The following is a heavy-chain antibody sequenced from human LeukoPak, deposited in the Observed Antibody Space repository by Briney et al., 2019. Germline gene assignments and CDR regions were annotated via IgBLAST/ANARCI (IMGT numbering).Heavy chain of an antibody. Sequence: GGSLRLSCAASGFTFSSYWMTWVRQAPGKGLEWVASIKEDGSEKYYVDSVKGRFTISRDNSKNTLYLQMNSLRAEDTAVYYCARDYGSIYWGQGTLVTVSS. CDR2: IKEDGSEK. CDR3: ARDYGSIY. J-gene: IGHJ4*02. CDR1: GFTFSSYW. D-gene: IGHD3-22*01. V-gene: IGHV3-7*03.